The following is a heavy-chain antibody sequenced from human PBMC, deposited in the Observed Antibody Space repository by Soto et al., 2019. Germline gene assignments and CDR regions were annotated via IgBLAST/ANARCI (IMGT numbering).Heavy chain of an antibody. Sequence: GGSLRLSCAASGFTFSSYAMSWVRQAPGKGLEWVSAISGSGGSTYYADSVKGRFTISRDNSKNTLYLQMNSLRAEDTAVYYCAKLPSTYYYGSGTYFDYWGQGTLVTVSS. V-gene: IGHV3-23*01. D-gene: IGHD3-10*01. CDR2: ISGSGGST. CDR1: GFTFSSYA. J-gene: IGHJ4*02. CDR3: AKLPSTYYYGSGTYFDY.